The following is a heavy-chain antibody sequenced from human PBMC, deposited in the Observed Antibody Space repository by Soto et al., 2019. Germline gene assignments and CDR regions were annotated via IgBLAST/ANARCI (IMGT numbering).Heavy chain of an antibody. CDR3: ARSRGYYDSSGYYYFDY. CDR1: GGTFSSYA. V-gene: IGHV1-69*01. CDR2: IIPIFGTA. D-gene: IGHD3-22*01. J-gene: IGHJ4*02. Sequence: QVQLVQSGAEVKKPGSSVKVSCKASGGTFSSYAISWVRQAPGQGLEWMGGIIPIFGTANYAQKFQGRVTITADESTSTAYMELSSLRSEDTAVYYCARSRGYYDSSGYYYFDYWGQGTLATVSS.